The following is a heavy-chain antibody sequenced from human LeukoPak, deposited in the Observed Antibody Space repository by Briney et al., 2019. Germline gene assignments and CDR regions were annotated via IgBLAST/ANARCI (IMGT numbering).Heavy chain of an antibody. V-gene: IGHV3-23*01. CDR2: VSGGGDRT. J-gene: IGHJ5*01. D-gene: IGHD6-19*01. CDR3: AKVDCPSGSGWYLCWFDS. CDR1: GFTFRNYA. Sequence: PGGSLRLSCAASGFTFRNYAISWVRQAPGKGLEWVSTVSGGGDRTYYADSVKGRFTISRDNSKNTVYLQMNSLRAEDTAVYYCAKVDCPSGSGWYLCWFDSWGQGTLVTVSS.